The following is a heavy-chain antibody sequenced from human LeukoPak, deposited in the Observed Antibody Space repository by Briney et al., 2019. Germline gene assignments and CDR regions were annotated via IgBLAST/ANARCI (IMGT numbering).Heavy chain of an antibody. D-gene: IGHD4-17*01. CDR2: ISVSGVST. CDR3: ARDPYGDYVFDY. J-gene: IGHJ4*02. Sequence: GGSLRLSCAASGFTFSSYVMSWVRQAPGKGLEWVSGISVSGVSTYYADSVKGRFTISRDNSKNTLYLQMYSLRAEDTALYYCARDPYGDYVFDYWGQGTLVTVSS. CDR1: GFTFSSYV. V-gene: IGHV3-23*01.